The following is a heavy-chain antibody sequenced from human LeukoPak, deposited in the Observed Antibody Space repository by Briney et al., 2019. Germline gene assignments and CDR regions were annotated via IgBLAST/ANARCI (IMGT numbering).Heavy chain of an antibody. D-gene: IGHD1-1*01. V-gene: IGHV3-23*01. J-gene: IGHJ4*02. CDR3: ANLPPGPFDY. Sequence: GGSLRLSCAASGFTFSSHVMNWVRQAPGKGLEWVSGISGSGGSTYYADSVKGRFTISRDNSKNTLYLQMNSLRAEDTAVYYCANLPPGPFDYWGQGTLVTVSS. CDR2: ISGSGGST. CDR1: GFTFSSHV.